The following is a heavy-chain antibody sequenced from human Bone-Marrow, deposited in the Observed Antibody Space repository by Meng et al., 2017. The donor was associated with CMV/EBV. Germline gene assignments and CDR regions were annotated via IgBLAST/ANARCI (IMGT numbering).Heavy chain of an antibody. D-gene: IGHD3-16*01. V-gene: IGHV2-5*01. CDR2: IYWNDDK. Sequence: SGPTPLKPTQTLTLTCTFSGFSLSTSGVGVGWIRQPPGKALEWLALIYWNDDKRYSPSLKSRLTITKDTSKNQVVLTMTNMDPVDTATYYCALPAGTWGAFDIWGQGTMVTVSS. J-gene: IGHJ3*02. CDR3: ALPAGTWGAFDI. CDR1: GFSLSTSGVG.